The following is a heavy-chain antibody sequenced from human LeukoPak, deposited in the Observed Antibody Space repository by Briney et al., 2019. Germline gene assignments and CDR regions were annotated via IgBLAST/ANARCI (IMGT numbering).Heavy chain of an antibody. Sequence: GWSLRLSCAASGFTFSSYEMNWVRQAPGKGLEWVSYISISGSTIYYADSVKGRFTISRDNAKNSLYLQMNSLRAEDTAVYYCARAGIAAAGTRNWFDPWGQGTLVTGSS. J-gene: IGHJ5*02. CDR3: ARAGIAAAGTRNWFDP. CDR1: GFTFSSYE. V-gene: IGHV3-48*03. D-gene: IGHD6-13*01. CDR2: ISISGSTI.